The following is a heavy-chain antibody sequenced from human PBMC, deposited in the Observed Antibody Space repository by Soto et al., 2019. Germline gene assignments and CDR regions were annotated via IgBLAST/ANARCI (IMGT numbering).Heavy chain of an antibody. J-gene: IGHJ6*02. CDR3: GRGPSPRAPAGGTPYYYAMDV. D-gene: IGHD6-13*01. CDR1: GYDFTAYD. Sequence: ASVKVSCKASGYDFTAYDINWVRQASGQGLEWMGWMNPINGATGSARRFQGRVSMTRNTATATAYLELTSLRSADSAVYYCGRGPSPRAPAGGTPYYYAMDVWGQGTTVTVSS. CDR2: MNPINGAT. V-gene: IGHV1-8*02.